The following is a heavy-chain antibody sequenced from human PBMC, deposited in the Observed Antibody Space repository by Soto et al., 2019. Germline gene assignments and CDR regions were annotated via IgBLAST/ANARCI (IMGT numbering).Heavy chain of an antibody. V-gene: IGHV4-61*01. CDR2: IYYRGST. D-gene: IGHD3-10*01. J-gene: IGHJ5*02. Sequence: QVQLQESDPGLVKPSETLSLTCTVSGGSVSSGSYYWSWIRQPPGKGLEWIGYIYYRGSTNYNPSLKSRVTISVDTSKNQFSLKMSSVTAADTAVYYCARGCYGSGSYYNVDWFDPWGQGTLVTVSP. CDR1: GGSVSSGSYY. CDR3: ARGCYGSGSYYNVDWFDP.